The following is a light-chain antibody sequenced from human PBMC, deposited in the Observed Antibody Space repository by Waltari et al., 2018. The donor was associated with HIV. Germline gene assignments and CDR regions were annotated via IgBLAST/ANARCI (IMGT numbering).Light chain of an antibody. CDR3: QQFHSYPRT. Sequence: AIQLTQSPSSLSASVGYRVTITCRASQGISSALAWFQQKVGKAPKLLIYDASSLQSGVPSRFSGSGSGTDFTLTISSLQPEDFATYYCQQFHSYPRTFGQGTKVEIK. V-gene: IGKV1-13*02. J-gene: IGKJ1*01. CDR2: DAS. CDR1: QGISSA.